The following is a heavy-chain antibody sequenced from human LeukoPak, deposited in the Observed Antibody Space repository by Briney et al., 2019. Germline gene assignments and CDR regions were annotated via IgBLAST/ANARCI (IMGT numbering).Heavy chain of an antibody. D-gene: IGHD6-13*01. J-gene: IGHJ4*02. V-gene: IGHV3-30*18. Sequence: GGSLRLSCAASGFTFSSYGMHWVRQAPGEGLEWVAVISYDGSNKYYADSVKGRFTISRDNSKNTLYLQMNSLRAEDTAVYYCAKEGGTALGYWGQGTLVTVSS. CDR1: GFTFSSYG. CDR2: ISYDGSNK. CDR3: AKEGGTALGY.